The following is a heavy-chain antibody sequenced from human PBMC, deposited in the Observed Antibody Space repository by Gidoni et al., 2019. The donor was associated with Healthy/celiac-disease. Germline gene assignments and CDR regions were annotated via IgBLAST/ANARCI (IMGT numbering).Heavy chain of an antibody. CDR1: GGTFSSYA. V-gene: IGHV1-69*01. CDR2: IIPIFGTA. CDR3: ARDLHCSSTSCHPRPFDY. D-gene: IGHD2-2*01. Sequence: QVQLVQSGAEVKKPGSSVKVSCKASGGTFSSYAISWVRQAPGQGLEWMGGIIPIFGTANYAQKFQGRVTITADESTSTAYMELSSLRSEDTAVYYCARDLHCSSTSCHPRPFDYWGQGTLVTVSS. J-gene: IGHJ4*02.